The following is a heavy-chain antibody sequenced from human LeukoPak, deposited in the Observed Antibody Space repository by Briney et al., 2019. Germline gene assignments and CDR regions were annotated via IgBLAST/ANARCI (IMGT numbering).Heavy chain of an antibody. J-gene: IGHJ3*02. CDR1: GGSISSSSYY. CDR2: IYYSGST. CDR3: ASQRRDYVWGSYRYTRAFDI. Sequence: PSETLSLTCTVSGGSISSSSYYWGWIRQPPGKGLEWIGSIYYSGSTYYNPSLKSRVTISVDTSKNQFSLKLSSVTAADTAVYYCASQRRDYVWGSYRYTRAFDIWGQGTMVTVSS. V-gene: IGHV4-39*07. D-gene: IGHD3-16*02.